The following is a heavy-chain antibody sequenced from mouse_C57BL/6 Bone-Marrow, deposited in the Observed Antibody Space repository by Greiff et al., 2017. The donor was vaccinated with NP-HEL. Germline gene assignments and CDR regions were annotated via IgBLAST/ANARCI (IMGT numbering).Heavy chain of an antibody. D-gene: IGHD1-1*02. CDR3: TTGGFDY. V-gene: IGHV14-4*01. CDR1: GFNIKDDY. J-gene: IGHJ2*01. CDR2: IDPENGDT. Sequence: DVKLQESGAELVRPGASVKLSCTASGFNIKDDYMHWVKQRPEQGLEWIGWIDPENGDTEYASKFQGKATITADTSSNTAYLQLSSLTSEDTAVYYCTTGGFDYWGQGTTLTVSS.